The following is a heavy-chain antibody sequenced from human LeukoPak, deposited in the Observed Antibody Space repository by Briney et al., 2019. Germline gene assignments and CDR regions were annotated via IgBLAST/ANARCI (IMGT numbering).Heavy chain of an antibody. D-gene: IGHD3-22*01. CDR2: INPNSGGT. CDR1: RYTFTGYY. CDR3: ARYCDSSGLDAFDI. Sequence: ASVKVSCKASRYTFTGYYMQWVRQAPGRGVEWMGRINPNSGGTNYAQKFQGRVTMTRDTSTSTAYMELSRLRSDDTAVYYCARYCDSSGLDAFDIWGQGTMVTVSS. V-gene: IGHV1-2*06. J-gene: IGHJ3*02.